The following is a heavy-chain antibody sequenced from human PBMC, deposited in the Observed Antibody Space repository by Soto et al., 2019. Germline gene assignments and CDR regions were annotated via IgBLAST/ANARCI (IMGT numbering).Heavy chain of an antibody. CDR2: TSYDGSNK. CDR3: AKDSGYSGYDVYDYYYGMDV. CDR1: GFTFSLYG. J-gene: IGHJ6*02. V-gene: IGHV3-30*18. Sequence: QLVESGGGVVQPGRSLRLSCAASGFTFSLYGMHWVRQAPGKGLEWVAVTSYDGSNKYYADTVKGRFTISRDNSKNTLYLQMRSMRAEDTAVYYCAKDSGYSGYDVYDYYYGMDVWGQGPTVTVSS. D-gene: IGHD5-12*01.